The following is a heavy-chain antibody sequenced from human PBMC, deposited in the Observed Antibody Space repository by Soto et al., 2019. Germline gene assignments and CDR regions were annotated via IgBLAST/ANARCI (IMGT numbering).Heavy chain of an antibody. D-gene: IGHD3-22*01. CDR1: GFTFSSYS. Sequence: SLRLSCAASGFTFSSYSMNWVRQAPGKGLEWVSYISSSSSTIYYADSVKGRFTISRDNAKNSLYLQMNSLRAEDTAVYYCARDRPITMIDHGPYYFDYWGQGTLVTVSS. CDR3: ARDRPITMIDHGPYYFDY. CDR2: ISSSSSTI. J-gene: IGHJ4*02. V-gene: IGHV3-48*01.